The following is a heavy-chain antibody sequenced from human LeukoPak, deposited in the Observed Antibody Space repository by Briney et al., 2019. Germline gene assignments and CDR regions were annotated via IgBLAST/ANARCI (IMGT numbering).Heavy chain of an antibody. J-gene: IGHJ4*02. V-gene: IGHV1-3*01. Sequence: GASVKVSCKTSGYNFPSYTMHWLRQAPGQSPEWMGSINGDNGNTKYSEKFQDRVTFTRDTSASSALIELSSLRSEDTAVYYCARSSSGTYHYWGQGTLVTVSS. CDR1: GYNFPSYT. CDR2: INGDNGNT. CDR3: ARSSSGTYHY. D-gene: IGHD3-10*01.